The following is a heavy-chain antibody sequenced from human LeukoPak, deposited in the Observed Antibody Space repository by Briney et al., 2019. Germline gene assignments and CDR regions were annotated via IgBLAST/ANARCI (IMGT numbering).Heavy chain of an antibody. J-gene: IGHJ4*02. CDR1: GGSISSYY. V-gene: IGHV4-59*12. D-gene: IGHD6-19*01. CDR2: IYYSGST. CDR3: ARELYSSGLPFDY. Sequence: PSETLSLTCTVSGGSISSYYWSWIRQPPGKGLEWIGYIYYSGSTNYNPSLKSRVTISVDTSKNQFSLKLSSVAAADTAVYYCARELYSSGLPFDYWGQGTLVTVSS.